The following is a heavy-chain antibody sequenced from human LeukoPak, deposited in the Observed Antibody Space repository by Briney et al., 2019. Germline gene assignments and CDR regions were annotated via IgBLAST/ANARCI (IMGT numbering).Heavy chain of an antibody. CDR3: ARDAYSSSFY. D-gene: IGHD6-6*01. J-gene: IGHJ4*02. CDR2: ISYDGSNK. CDR1: GFTFSSYA. V-gene: IGHV3-30-3*01. Sequence: PGGSLRLSCAASGFTFSSYAMHWVRQAPGKGLEWVAVISYDGSNKYYADSVKGRFTISRDNSKNTLYLQMNSLRAEDTAVYYCARDAYSSSFYWGQGTLVTVSS.